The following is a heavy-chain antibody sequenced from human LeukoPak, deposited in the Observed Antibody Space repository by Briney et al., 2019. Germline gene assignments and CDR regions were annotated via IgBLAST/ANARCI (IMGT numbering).Heavy chain of an antibody. Sequence: PSQTLSLTCAISGDSVSSTSGAWHWIRQSPSRGLEWLGRTYYRSKWYNDYAASVKSRIIVNPDTSKNQFSLQLNSVILEDTAVYYCVRQYSSGWTYYFGMDVWGQGTTVTVSS. D-gene: IGHD6-19*01. J-gene: IGHJ6*02. CDR3: VRQYSSGWTYYFGMDV. V-gene: IGHV6-1*01. CDR1: GDSVSSTSGA. CDR2: TYYRSKWYN.